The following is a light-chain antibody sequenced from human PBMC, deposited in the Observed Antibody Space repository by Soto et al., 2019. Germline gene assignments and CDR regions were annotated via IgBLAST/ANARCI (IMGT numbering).Light chain of an antibody. CDR1: QTVDSNY. V-gene: IGKV3-20*01. J-gene: IGKJ3*01. CDR3: QHYCNARFT. Sequence: EIVLTQSPGTLSLSPGERATLSCRASQTVDSNYLAWYQQRPGQAPRLLIYAASTRATDIPDRFSGSGSGTDFTLTISRLEPEDFAVYYSQHYCNARFTFGPGTKVDIK. CDR2: AAS.